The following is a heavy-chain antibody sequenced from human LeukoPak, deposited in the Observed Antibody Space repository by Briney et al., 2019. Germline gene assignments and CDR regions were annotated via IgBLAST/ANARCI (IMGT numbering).Heavy chain of an antibody. D-gene: IGHD2-2*01. CDR1: GYTFTGYY. CDR2: INPNSGGT. V-gene: IGHV1-2*02. Sequence: ASVKVSCKASGYTFTGYYMHWVRQAPGQGLVWMGWINPNSGGTNYAQKFQGRVTMTRDTSISTAYMELSRLRSDDTAVYYCARRTIVVVPAAYDYWGQGTLVTVSS. J-gene: IGHJ4*02. CDR3: ARRTIVVVPAAYDY.